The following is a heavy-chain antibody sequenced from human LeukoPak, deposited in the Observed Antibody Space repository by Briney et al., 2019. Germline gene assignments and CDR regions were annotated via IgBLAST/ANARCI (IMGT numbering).Heavy chain of an antibody. V-gene: IGHV4-61*09. CDR2: VYTTGRT. J-gene: IGHJ4*02. Sequence: SETLSLTCSVSGGSISGGSYYWSWIRQPAGKGLEWIGHVYTTGRTTYNPSLKSRVTIAVDTSKNQFSLKLTSVTAADTAVYYCARARYSYGYFDYWGQGTLVTVSS. CDR3: ARARYSYGYFDY. D-gene: IGHD5-18*01. CDR1: GGSISGGSYY.